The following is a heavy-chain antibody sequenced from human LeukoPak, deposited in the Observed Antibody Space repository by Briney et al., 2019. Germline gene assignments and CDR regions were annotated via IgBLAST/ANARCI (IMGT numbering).Heavy chain of an antibody. V-gene: IGHV3-9*01. Sequence: GGSLRLSCAASGFTFDDYAMHWVRQAPGKGLEWVSGISWNSGSIGYADSVKGRFTISRDNAKNSLYLQMNSLRAEDTALYYCAKVGSSGWSGEGDYWGQGTLVTVSS. CDR1: GFTFDDYA. D-gene: IGHD6-19*01. CDR2: ISWNSGSI. CDR3: AKVGSSGWSGEGDY. J-gene: IGHJ4*02.